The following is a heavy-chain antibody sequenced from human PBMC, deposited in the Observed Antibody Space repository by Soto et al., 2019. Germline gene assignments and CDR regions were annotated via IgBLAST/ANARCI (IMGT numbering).Heavy chain of an antibody. Sequence: GGSLRLSCAASGFTFSNYYMTWIRQAPGKGLEWVANIKQDGSEKYYVDSVKGRFTISRDNAKNSLYLQMNSLRAEDTAVYYCARDDDYDSSGYYPYYFDYWGQGTLVTVS. V-gene: IGHV3-7*03. CDR3: ARDDDYDSSGYYPYYFDY. CDR2: IKQDGSEK. CDR1: GFTFSNYY. J-gene: IGHJ4*02. D-gene: IGHD3-22*01.